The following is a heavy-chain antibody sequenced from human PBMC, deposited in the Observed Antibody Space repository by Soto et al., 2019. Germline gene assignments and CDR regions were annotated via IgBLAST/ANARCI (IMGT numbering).Heavy chain of an antibody. V-gene: IGHV1-8*01. CDR1: GYTFTSYD. CDR2: MNPNSGNT. Sequence: QVQLVQSGAEVKKPGASVKVSCKASGYTFTSYDINWVRQATGQGLEWMGWMNPNSGNTGYAQKFQGRVTMTRNTSXXTAYMALSSLRSEDTDVYYCARGVSDGYYYYGMDVWGQGTTVPVSS. J-gene: IGHJ6*02. CDR3: ARGVSDGYYYYGMDV.